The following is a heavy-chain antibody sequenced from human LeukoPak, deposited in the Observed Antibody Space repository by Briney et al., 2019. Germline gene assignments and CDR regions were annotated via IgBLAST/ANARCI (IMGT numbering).Heavy chain of an antibody. CDR2: IKQDGSEK. Sequence: GGSLRLSCAASGFTFNGYWMSWVRQAPGKGLEWVANIKQDGSEKYYVDSVRGRVTISRDNAENSLFLQMNSLRAEDTAVYYCARDIGYSKGFFDYWGQGTLVTVSS. J-gene: IGHJ4*02. CDR3: ARDIGYSKGFFDY. CDR1: GFTFNGYW. D-gene: IGHD5-12*01. V-gene: IGHV3-7*03.